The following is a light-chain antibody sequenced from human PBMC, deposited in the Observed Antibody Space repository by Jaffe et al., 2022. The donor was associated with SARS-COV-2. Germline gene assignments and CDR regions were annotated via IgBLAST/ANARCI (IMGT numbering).Light chain of an antibody. CDR3: QQFFT. Sequence: DIQLTQSPSFLSASVGDRVTITCRASQGISSYLAWYQQKPGKAPKLLIYAASTLQSGVPSRFSGSGSGTEFTLTISSLQPEDFATYYCQQFFTFGPGTKVDIK. CDR2: AAS. CDR1: QGISSY. V-gene: IGKV1-9*01. J-gene: IGKJ3*01.